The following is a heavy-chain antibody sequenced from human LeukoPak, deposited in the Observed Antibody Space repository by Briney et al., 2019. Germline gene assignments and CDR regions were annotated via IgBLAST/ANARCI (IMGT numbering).Heavy chain of an antibody. CDR2: MNPNSGNT. Sequence: ASVKVSCKASGYTFTSYDINWVRQATEQGLEWMGWMNPNSGNTGYAQKFQGRVTMTRNTSISTAYMELSSLRSEDTAVYYCARGSQWELLLGYYYYYGMDVWGQGTTVTVSS. J-gene: IGHJ6*02. CDR3: ARGSQWELLLGYYYYYGMDV. V-gene: IGHV1-8*01. D-gene: IGHD1-26*01. CDR1: GYTFTSYD.